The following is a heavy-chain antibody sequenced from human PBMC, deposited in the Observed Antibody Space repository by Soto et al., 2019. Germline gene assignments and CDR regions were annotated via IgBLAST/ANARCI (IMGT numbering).Heavy chain of an antibody. V-gene: IGHV5-10-1*01. CDR1: GYSFDTYW. Sequence: PGESLKISCQGSGYSFDTYWIGWVRQMPGKGLEWKGRIDPSDSYTNYSPSFQGHVTISADKSISTAYLQWSSLKASDTAMYYCASSPRGYCSSTSCRELGNYYGMDVWGQGTTVTVSS. D-gene: IGHD2-2*01. J-gene: IGHJ6*02. CDR3: ASSPRGYCSSTSCRELGNYYGMDV. CDR2: IDPSDSYT.